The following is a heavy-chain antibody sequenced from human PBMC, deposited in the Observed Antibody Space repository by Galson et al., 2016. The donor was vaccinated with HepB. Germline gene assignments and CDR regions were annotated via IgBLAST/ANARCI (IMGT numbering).Heavy chain of an antibody. D-gene: IGHD3-3*01. J-gene: IGHJ5*02. CDR2: IKQDGSEK. CDR3: ARGWDDFWSAGRFDP. Sequence: SLRLSCAASGFTFNSYWMSWVRRAPGKGLEWVANIKQDGSEKYYVDSVKGQFTISRDNARNSLYLQMNSLRAEDTAVYYCARGWDDFWSAGRFDPGGQGTLVTVSS. CDR1: GFTFNSYW. V-gene: IGHV3-7*01.